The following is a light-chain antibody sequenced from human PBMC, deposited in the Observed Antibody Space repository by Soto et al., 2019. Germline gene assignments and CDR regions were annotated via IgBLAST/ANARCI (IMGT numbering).Light chain of an antibody. CDR1: HDIRND. CDR2: AAS. Sequence: AIQMTQSPSSLSASVGDRVTITCRASHDIRNDLGWYQEKPGQAPKLLIYAASNLQSGVPSRFSGGGSGTDFTLTISSLQPEDFATYYCLQDYTYSWTFGQGTKVEI. V-gene: IGKV1-6*01. CDR3: LQDYTYSWT. J-gene: IGKJ1*01.